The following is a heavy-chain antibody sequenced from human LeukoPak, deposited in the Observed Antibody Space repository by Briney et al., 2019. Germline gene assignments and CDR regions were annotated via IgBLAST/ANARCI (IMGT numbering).Heavy chain of an antibody. D-gene: IGHD3-10*01. CDR1: GGSLRGYY. CDR3: RRGSIAYYYMDV. V-gene: IGHV4-34*03. Sequence: PSETLTLTCAVYGGSLRGYYWSWLRQPPGKGREWLGEINQSGSTNYNPSLKRRVTISVKKSKKQFALKQSNVTTAATAGYYCRRGSIAYYYMDVWGKGTTGPIS. CDR2: INQSGST. J-gene: IGHJ6*03.